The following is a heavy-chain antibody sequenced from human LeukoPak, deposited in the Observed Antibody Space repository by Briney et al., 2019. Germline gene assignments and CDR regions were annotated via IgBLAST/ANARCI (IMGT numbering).Heavy chain of an antibody. CDR2: ISSSGSTI. V-gene: IGHV3-48*03. J-gene: IGHJ6*02. Sequence: GGSLRLSCAASGFPFSSYEMNWVRQAPGQGLEWVSYISSSGSTIYYADSVKGRFTISRDNSKNSLYLQMNSRIAEDTAVYYCARDNFRAYYYYGMDAWGQGTTVTVSS. CDR3: ARDNFRAYYYYGMDA. D-gene: IGHD3-3*01. CDR1: GFPFSSYE.